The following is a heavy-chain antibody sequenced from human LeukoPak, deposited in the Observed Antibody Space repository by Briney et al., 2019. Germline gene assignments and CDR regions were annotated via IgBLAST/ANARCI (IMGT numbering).Heavy chain of an antibody. V-gene: IGHV3-23*01. D-gene: IGHD3-10*01. CDR1: GFTFSNHG. Sequence: GGSLRLSCAASGFTFSNHGMSWVRQASGKGLEWVSAVSDSGSDTYYADSVKGRFTVSRDNSKNTLYLQINSLRAEDTAVYYXXKXVPYXXSSVYFDNWGQGTLVTVSS. CDR3: XKXVPYXXSSVYFDN. J-gene: IGHJ4*02. CDR2: VSDSGSDT.